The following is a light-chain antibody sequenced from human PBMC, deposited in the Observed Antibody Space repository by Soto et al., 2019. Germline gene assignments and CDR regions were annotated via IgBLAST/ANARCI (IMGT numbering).Light chain of an antibody. J-gene: IGLJ1*01. Sequence: QSALAQPASVSGSPGQSITISCTGTNIDVGGYNYVSWYQQHPGKAPRLIISDVSNRPSGVSNRFSGSKSGNTASLTISGLQAEDEADYYCNSYRSTSARYVFVTGTKVTVL. CDR2: DVS. CDR1: NIDVGGYNY. V-gene: IGLV2-14*01. CDR3: NSYRSTSARYV.